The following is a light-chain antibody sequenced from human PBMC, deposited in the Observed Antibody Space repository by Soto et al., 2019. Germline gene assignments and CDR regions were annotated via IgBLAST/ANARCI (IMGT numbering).Light chain of an antibody. CDR3: MQSTPLPPT. CDR1: QSLLHITGETF. Sequence: DVVMTQTPLSLSVTPGQPASISCKSSQSLLHITGETFLFWYLQKPGQSPQLLIYEVSTRVSGVPDRLSGSGSGTDFTLEIRRVEPDDVGIYYCMQSTPLPPTFGQATRLEIK. CDR2: EVS. V-gene: IGKV2D-29*02. J-gene: IGKJ5*01.